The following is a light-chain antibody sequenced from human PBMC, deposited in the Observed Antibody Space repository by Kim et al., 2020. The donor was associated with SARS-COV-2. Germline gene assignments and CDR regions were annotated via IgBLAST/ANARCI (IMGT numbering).Light chain of an antibody. J-gene: IGKJ1*01. CDR1: RSVRSY. Sequence: SLSPGERAASTCRASRSVRSYLAWVQQTPDHAPRRLIYDASYRATGIPARFSGSGSGTDFTLTISSLEPEDFTVYYCQQRSNWGSFGRETKVDIK. CDR2: DAS. CDR3: QQRSNWGS. V-gene: IGKV3-11*01.